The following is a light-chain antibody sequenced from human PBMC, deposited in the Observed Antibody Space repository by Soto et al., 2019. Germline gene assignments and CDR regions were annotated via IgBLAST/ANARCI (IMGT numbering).Light chain of an antibody. CDR3: DQFGYSPRT. Sequence: EIVLTQSPATLSCSPGERATLSCRASQTVNSDCLAWFQQRPGQAPRLLIFATSRRATDIPATFSVSASGTDFTLAIRRLDPEDSPVYYCDQFGYSPRTSGQGTNLDTK. CDR2: ATS. V-gene: IGKV3-20*01. CDR1: QTVNSDC. J-gene: IGKJ1*01.